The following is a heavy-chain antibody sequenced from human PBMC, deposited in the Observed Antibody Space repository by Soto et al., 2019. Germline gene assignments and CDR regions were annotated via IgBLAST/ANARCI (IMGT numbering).Heavy chain of an antibody. CDR3: ARGYFEQWLISAYNYYYYGMDV. V-gene: IGHV1-18*04. D-gene: IGHD6-19*01. J-gene: IGHJ6*02. CDR2: ISGFNGNT. CDR1: GYTFTNYG. Sequence: ASVKVSCKASGYTFTNYGISWVRQAPGQGPEWMGWISGFNGNTKYARKVQGRVTLTTDTSTTTAYMELSRLRSDDTAVYYCARGYFEQWLISAYNYYYYGMDVWGQGTTVTVSS.